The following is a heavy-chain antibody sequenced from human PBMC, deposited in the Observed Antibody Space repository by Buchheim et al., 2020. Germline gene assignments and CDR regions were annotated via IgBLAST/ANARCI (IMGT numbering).Heavy chain of an antibody. CDR1: GFTFTTYW. V-gene: IGHV3-7*01. CDR3: ARDRGRRGGYYYYYGMDV. CDR2: IKQDGSEK. J-gene: IGHJ6*02. Sequence: EVQLVQSGGGLVQPGGSLRLSCAASGFTFTTYWMSWVRQAPGKGLEWVANIKQDGSEKYYVDSVKGRFTISRDNAKNSLHLQMNSLRAEDTAVYYCARDRGRRGGYYYYYGMDVWGQGTT. D-gene: IGHD3-16*01.